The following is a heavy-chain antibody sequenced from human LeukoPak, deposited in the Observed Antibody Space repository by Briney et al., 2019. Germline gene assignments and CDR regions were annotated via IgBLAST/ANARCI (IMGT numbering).Heavy chain of an antibody. CDR2: MNPNTGDT. J-gene: IGHJ6*03. Sequence: ASVKVSCKASGHSFTTYDINWVRQAPGQGLEWMGWMNPNTGDTGYAQKFEGRVTMTRDTSISTAYMELSSLTSEDTAIYYCARLGLEWFHYYYLDVWGKGTTVTVSS. V-gene: IGHV1-8*02. D-gene: IGHD3-3*01. CDR1: GHSFTTYD. CDR3: ARLGLEWFHYYYLDV.